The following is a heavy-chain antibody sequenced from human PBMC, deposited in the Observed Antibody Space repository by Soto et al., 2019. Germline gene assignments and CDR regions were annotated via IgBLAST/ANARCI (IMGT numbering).Heavy chain of an antibody. CDR3: ARDHDSGDPGPYGLDV. V-gene: IGHV4-31*03. J-gene: IGHJ6*02. CDR1: GGSISSGGYY. Sequence: QVQLQESGPGLVKPSQTLSLTCTVSGGSISSGGYYWSWIRQQPGKGLEWNGYIYYSGSTYYNPSINSRVTISVDTSKNQFSLKLSSVTAADTAVYYCARDHDSGDPGPYGLDVWGQGTTVTVSS. D-gene: IGHD4-17*01. CDR2: IYYSGST.